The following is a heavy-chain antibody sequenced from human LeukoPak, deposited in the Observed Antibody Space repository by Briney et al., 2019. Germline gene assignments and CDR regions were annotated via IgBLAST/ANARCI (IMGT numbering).Heavy chain of an antibody. D-gene: IGHD4-23*01. J-gene: IGHJ1*01. CDR3: VYGGGYFQH. V-gene: IGHV3-21*01. CDR2: ISSSSNNI. Sequence: PGGSLRLYCAASGFTFSRYSMDWVRQAPGKGLEWVSSISSSSNNIYYADSVKGRFTISRDNGKNSLYLLMNSLRAEDTAVYYCVYGGGYFQHWGQGTLVTVSS. CDR1: GFTFSRYS.